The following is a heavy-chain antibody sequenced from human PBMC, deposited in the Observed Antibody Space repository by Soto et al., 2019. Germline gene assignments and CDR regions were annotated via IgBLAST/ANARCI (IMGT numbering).Heavy chain of an antibody. CDR3: VSDRGYGHASVPYS. J-gene: IGHJ4*02. CDR2: ISYDGSLQ. Sequence: QAQLVESGGGVVQPGRSLRISCAASGFAFSSYGMHWVRQAPGTGLEWVAVISYDGSLQHYADSVKGRFTISRDNSKNMVRLQMRSLRAEDTAVYYCVSDRGYGHASVPYSWGQGTLVSVSS. CDR1: GFAFSSYG. D-gene: IGHD5-18*01. V-gene: IGHV3-30*03.